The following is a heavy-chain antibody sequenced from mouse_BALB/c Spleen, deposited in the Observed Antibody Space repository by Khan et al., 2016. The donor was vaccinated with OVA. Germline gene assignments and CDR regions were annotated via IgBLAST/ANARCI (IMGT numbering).Heavy chain of an antibody. CDR2: ISYSGNT. Sequence: VQLQESGLGLVKPSQSLSLTCTVTGYSITSDYAWNWIRQFPGNKLEWMGYISYSGNTNYNPSLKSRISITRDTSKNQFFLQLNSVTTEDTATYYCARVYGGDFDYWGQGTTLTVSS. CDR1: GYSITSDYA. D-gene: IGHD2-10*02. V-gene: IGHV3-2*02. J-gene: IGHJ2*01. CDR3: ARVYGGDFDY.